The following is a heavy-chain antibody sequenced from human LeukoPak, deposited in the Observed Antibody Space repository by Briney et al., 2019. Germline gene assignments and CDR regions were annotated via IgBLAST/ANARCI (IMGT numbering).Heavy chain of an antibody. V-gene: IGHV3-30*01. CDR1: GFTFSSFP. CDR3: ARDPFQGYGDYFDY. D-gene: IGHD4-17*01. Sequence: GGSLRLSCAASGFTFSSFPMHWVRQAPGKGLEWVAVISYNGAVKNYAESVRGRFTISRDDSKNTLYLQMDSLRTEDTAVYYCARDPFQGYGDYFDYWGHGTLVTVSS. J-gene: IGHJ4*01. CDR2: ISYNGAVK.